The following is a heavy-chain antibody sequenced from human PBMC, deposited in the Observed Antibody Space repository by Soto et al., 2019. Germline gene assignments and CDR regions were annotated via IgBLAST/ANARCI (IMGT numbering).Heavy chain of an antibody. D-gene: IGHD2-21*02. CDR1: GFTFSSYA. CDR2: ISGSGGST. V-gene: IGHV3-23*01. Sequence: GGSLRLSCAASGFTFSSYAMSWVRQAPGKGLEWVSAISGSGGSTYYADSVKGRFTISRDNSKNTLYLQMNSLRAEDTAVYYCAHRGYCSGDCYSMDPLVDYWGQGTLVTVSS. J-gene: IGHJ4*02. CDR3: AHRGYCSGDCYSMDPLVDY.